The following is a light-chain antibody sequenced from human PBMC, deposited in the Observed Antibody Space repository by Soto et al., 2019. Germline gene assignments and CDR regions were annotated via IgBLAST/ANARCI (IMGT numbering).Light chain of an antibody. Sequence: DIQMTQSPSSLSASVGDRVTITCRASQSISTYLNWYQQKPGKAPKLLISAASSLQSGVPSRFSSSGSGAAFPLTISSLQPEDFATYFCQQSYSTPTWTFGQGNRVDIK. J-gene: IGKJ1*01. CDR2: AAS. V-gene: IGKV1-39*01. CDR3: QQSYSTPTWT. CDR1: QSISTY.